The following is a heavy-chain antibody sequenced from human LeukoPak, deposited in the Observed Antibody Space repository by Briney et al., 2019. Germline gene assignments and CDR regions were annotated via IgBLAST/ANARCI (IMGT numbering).Heavy chain of an antibody. V-gene: IGHV4-59*01. CDR3: ARGRITIFGVLTPIFDY. D-gene: IGHD3-3*01. Sequence: PSETLSLTCTISRGSINSYYWTWIRQPPGKGLEWVGYIYDNVNTNYNPSLKSRVTISVDTSKNQFSLKLSSVTAADTAVYYCARGRITIFGVLTPIFDYWGQGTLVTVAS. CDR2: IYDNVNT. CDR1: RGSINSYY. J-gene: IGHJ4*02.